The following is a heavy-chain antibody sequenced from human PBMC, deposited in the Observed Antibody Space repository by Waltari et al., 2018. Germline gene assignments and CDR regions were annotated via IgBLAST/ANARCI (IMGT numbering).Heavy chain of an antibody. D-gene: IGHD3-22*01. CDR3: AKDVTYYYYDSSGYIPLGMDY. Sequence: GLEWVAVISYDGSNKYYADSVKGRFTISRDNSKNTLYLQMNSLRAEDTAVYYCAKDVTYYYYDSSGYIPLGMDYWGQGTLVTVSS. V-gene: IGHV3-30*18. CDR2: ISYDGSNK. J-gene: IGHJ4*02.